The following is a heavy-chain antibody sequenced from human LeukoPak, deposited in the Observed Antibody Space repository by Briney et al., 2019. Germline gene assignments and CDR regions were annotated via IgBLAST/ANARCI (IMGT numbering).Heavy chain of an antibody. D-gene: IGHD3-10*01. J-gene: IGHJ4*02. CDR1: GFTFSSFA. CDR2: ISGSGGTT. Sequence: PGGSLRLSCALSGFTFSSFAMSWVRQAPGKGLEWVSTISGSGGTTWSADSAKGRFTISRDNSKKTLDLHMNSLRAEDTAIYYCAKVSGSASYYNVPGFWGQGTLVTVSS. CDR3: AKVSGSASYYNVPGF. V-gene: IGHV3-23*01.